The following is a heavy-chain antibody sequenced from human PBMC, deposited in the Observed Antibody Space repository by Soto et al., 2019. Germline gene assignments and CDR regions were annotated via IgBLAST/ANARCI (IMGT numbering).Heavy chain of an antibody. J-gene: IGHJ6*03. CDR3: AKYTGNYYGSGSRNYYYYYYMDV. Sequence: PGESLRLSCAASGFTFSSYAMSWVRQAPGKGLKWVSAISGSGGSTYYADSVKGRFTISRDNSKNTLYLQMNSLRAEDTAVYYCAKYTGNYYGSGSRNYYYYYYMDVWGKGTTVTVSS. D-gene: IGHD3-10*01. V-gene: IGHV3-23*01. CDR2: ISGSGGST. CDR1: GFTFSSYA.